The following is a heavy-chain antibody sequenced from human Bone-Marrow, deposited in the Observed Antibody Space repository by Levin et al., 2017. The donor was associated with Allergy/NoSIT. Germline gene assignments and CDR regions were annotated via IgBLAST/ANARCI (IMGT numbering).Heavy chain of an antibody. D-gene: IGHD3-3*01. J-gene: IGHJ6*02. CDR3: ASRSVRFLGTPPSGFAWGYDG. Sequence: ASVKVSCAASGFTVSGTDMSWLRQAPGKGLEWVSVIHSGDTTYYADSVKGRFTISRDNSKNTLSLQMNSLRVEDTAVYYCASRSVRFLGTPPSGFAWGYDGWGQGTTVTVSS. V-gene: IGHV3-66*01. CDR2: IHSGDTT. CDR1: GFTVSGTD.